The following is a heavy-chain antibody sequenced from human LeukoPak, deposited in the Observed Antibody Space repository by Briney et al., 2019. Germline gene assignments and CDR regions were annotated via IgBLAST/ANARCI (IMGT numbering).Heavy chain of an antibody. V-gene: IGHV3-7*01. CDR3: ARGRYFDSPH. CDR2: IKQDGGEK. CDR1: GFTFSNSW. D-gene: IGHD3-9*01. J-gene: IGHJ4*02. Sequence: GGSLRLSCAATGFTFSNSWMTWVRQAPGKGLEWVANIKQDGGEKYYVGSVKGRFTISRDNAKNSLYLQMNSLRVEDTAVYYCARGRYFDSPHWGQGTLVTVSS.